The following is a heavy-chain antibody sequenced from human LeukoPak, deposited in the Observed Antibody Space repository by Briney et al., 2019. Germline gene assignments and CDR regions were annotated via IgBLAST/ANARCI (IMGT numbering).Heavy chain of an antibody. CDR1: GYTFTSYD. Sequence: ASVKVSCKASGYTFTSYDIDWVRQATGQGLEWMGWMNPNSGNTGYAQKFQGRVTITRNTSISTAYMELSSLRSEDTAVYYCARGTYYDFWSGYYPYYYYYYMDVWGKGTTVTVSS. V-gene: IGHV1-8*03. CDR3: ARGTYYDFWSGYYPYYYYYYMDV. D-gene: IGHD3-3*01. CDR2: MNPNSGNT. J-gene: IGHJ6*03.